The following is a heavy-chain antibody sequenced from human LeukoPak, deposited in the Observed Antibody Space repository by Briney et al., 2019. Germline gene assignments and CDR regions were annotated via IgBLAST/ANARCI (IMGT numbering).Heavy chain of an antibody. CDR2: ISSTGNTI. J-gene: IGHJ4*02. V-gene: IGHV3-48*03. D-gene: IGHD3-10*01. CDR3: ARESSGNFIPDYFDY. CDR1: GFTFSSFE. Sequence: PGGSLRLSCATSGFTFSSFEMNWVRQAPGKGLEWVSYISSTGNTIYYADSVKGRFTISRDNAKSSLYLRMNSLRAEDTAVYYCARESSGNFIPDYFDYWGQGTLVTVSS.